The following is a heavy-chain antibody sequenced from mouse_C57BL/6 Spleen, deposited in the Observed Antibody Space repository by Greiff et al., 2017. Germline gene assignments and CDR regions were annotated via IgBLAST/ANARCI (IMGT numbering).Heavy chain of an antibody. D-gene: IGHD2-1*01. V-gene: IGHV1-82*01. Sequence: QVQLQQSGPELVKPGASVKISCKASGYAFSSSWMNWVKQRPGKGLEWIGRIYPGDGDTNYNGKFKGKATLTADKSSSTAYMQLSSLTSEDSAVXFCARAAYGNSHFDYWGQGTTLTVSS. J-gene: IGHJ2*01. CDR1: GYAFSSSW. CDR3: ARAAYGNSHFDY. CDR2: IYPGDGDT.